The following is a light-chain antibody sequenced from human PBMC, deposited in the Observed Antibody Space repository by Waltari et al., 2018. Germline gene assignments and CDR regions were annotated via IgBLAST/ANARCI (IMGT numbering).Light chain of an antibody. Sequence: EIVLTQSPATLSLSPGETATLSCRASQSVGTYLAWYQQKPGQAPRLLIYDASNRAAGIPAMFRGSGSGTDFTLTISSLEAEDFAVYYCQQRSNWTPHTFGQGARLEIK. J-gene: IGKJ2*01. CDR3: QQRSNWTPHT. CDR1: QSVGTY. CDR2: DAS. V-gene: IGKV3-11*01.